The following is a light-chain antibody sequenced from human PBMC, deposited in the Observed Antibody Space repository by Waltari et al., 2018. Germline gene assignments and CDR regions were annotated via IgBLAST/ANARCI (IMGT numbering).Light chain of an antibody. CDR1: SSNIGSNY. CDR3: AAWDDSLSGWV. CDR2: RNN. V-gene: IGLV1-47*01. J-gene: IGLJ3*02. Sequence: QSVLTQPPSASGTPGQRVTISCSGSSSNIGSNYVYWYQQLPGTDPKLLIYRNNQLPSGVPDRFSGSKAGTSASLAISGLRSEDEADYYCAAWDDSLSGWVFGGGTKLTVL.